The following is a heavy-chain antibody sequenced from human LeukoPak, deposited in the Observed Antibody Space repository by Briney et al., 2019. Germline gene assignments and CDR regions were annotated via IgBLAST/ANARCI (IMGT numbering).Heavy chain of an antibody. Sequence: PGGSLRLSCEGSGFTFDDYGISWVRHVPGKGLQWVSGINWNGAATGHGDSVKGRFTISRDNAKNSLYLQMNSLRAEDTAVYYCAELGITMIGGVWGKGTTVTISS. J-gene: IGHJ6*04. CDR3: AELGITMIGGV. D-gene: IGHD3-10*02. CDR1: GFTFDDYG. V-gene: IGHV3-20*04. CDR2: INWNGAAT.